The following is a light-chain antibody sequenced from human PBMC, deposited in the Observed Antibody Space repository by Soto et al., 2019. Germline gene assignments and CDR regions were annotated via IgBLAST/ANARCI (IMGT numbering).Light chain of an antibody. V-gene: IGKV3-20*01. CDR1: QSVSTSY. CDR2: GAS. Sequence: EMVLTQSPGTLSLSPGERATLSCRGSQSVSTSYLAWYQQKPGQAPRLLFYGASRRATGIPDGFSGSASGTDLTRTTGRLEPKDFAVYYCQQYGSSRLTFGGGTKVEIK. CDR3: QQYGSSRLT. J-gene: IGKJ4*01.